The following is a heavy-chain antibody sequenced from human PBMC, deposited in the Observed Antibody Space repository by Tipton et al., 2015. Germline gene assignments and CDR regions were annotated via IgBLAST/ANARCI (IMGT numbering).Heavy chain of an antibody. CDR2: LSGSGGST. CDR1: GFTFSSYA. Sequence: GSLRLSCAASGFTFSSYAMSWVRQAPGKGLEWVSALSGSGGSTYYADSVKGRFTISRDNSKNTLHLHMSSLRADDTAVYYCAKHSRDVIHRNWFDPWGQGTLVTVSS. V-gene: IGHV3-23*01. J-gene: IGHJ5*02. D-gene: IGHD5-24*01. CDR3: AKHSRDVIHRNWFDP.